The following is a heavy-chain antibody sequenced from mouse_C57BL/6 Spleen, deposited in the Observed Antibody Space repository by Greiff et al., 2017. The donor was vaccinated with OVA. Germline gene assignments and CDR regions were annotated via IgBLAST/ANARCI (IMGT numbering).Heavy chain of an antibody. D-gene: IGHD1-1*01. J-gene: IGHJ2*01. Sequence: QVQLQQPGAELVKPGASVKLSCKASGYTFTSYWMHWVKQRPGQGLEWIGMIHPNSGSTNYNEKFKSKATLTVDKSSSTAYMQLSSLTSEDSAVYYFASYYYGSSYPYFDYWGQGTTLTVSS. CDR3: ASYYYGSSYPYFDY. V-gene: IGHV1-64*01. CDR1: GYTFTSYW. CDR2: IHPNSGST.